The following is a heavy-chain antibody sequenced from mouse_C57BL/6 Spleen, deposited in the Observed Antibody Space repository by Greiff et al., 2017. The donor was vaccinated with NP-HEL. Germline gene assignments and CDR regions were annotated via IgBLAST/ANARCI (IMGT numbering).Heavy chain of an antibody. J-gene: IGHJ4*01. CDR3: ARGPTTVVATRAMDY. Sequence: QVQLQQSGAELARPGASVKLSCKASGYTFTSYGISWVKQRTGQGLEWIGEIYPRSGNTYYNEKFKGKATLTADKSSSTAYMELRSLTSEDSAVYFCARGPTTVVATRAMDYWGQGTSVTVSS. CDR2: IYPRSGNT. D-gene: IGHD1-1*01. V-gene: IGHV1-81*01. CDR1: GYTFTSYG.